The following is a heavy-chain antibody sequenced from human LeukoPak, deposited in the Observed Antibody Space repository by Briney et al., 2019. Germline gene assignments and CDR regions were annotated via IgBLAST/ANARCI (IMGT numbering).Heavy chain of an antibody. J-gene: IGHJ4*02. CDR2: ISVSGAGT. V-gene: IGHV3-23*01. D-gene: IGHD4/OR15-4a*01. CDR1: GFTFNNYA. CDR3: AKRVPYYFDY. Sequence: GASLRLSCAASGFTFNNYAMSWVRQAPGKGLEWVSSISVSGAGTYYADSVKGRFTISRDNSKNTLYLEMNSLRAEDTAVYYCAKRVPYYFDYWGQGTLVTVSS.